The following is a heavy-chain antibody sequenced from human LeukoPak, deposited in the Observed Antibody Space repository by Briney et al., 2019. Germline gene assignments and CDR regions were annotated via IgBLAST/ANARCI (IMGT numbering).Heavy chain of an antibody. V-gene: IGHV3-23*01. CDR1: GLTFSSYA. CDR3: AKDPIVAVAGTPFDY. Sequence: GGSLRLSCAASGLTFSSYAMSWVRQAPGKGLEWVSDIRGSGGSTYYADSVKGRFTISRDNSKNTLYLQMSSLRAEDTAVYYCAKDPIVAVAGTPFDYWGQGTLVTVSS. J-gene: IGHJ4*02. CDR2: IRGSGGST. D-gene: IGHD6-19*01.